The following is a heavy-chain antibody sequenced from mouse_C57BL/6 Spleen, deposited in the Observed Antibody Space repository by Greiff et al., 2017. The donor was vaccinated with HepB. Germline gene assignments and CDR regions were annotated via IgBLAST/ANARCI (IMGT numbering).Heavy chain of an antibody. D-gene: IGHD1-1*01. CDR3: ARKGNYVSYFDY. CDR2: IDPSDSET. V-gene: IGHV1-52*01. Sequence: QVHVKQPGAELVRPGSSVKLSCKASGYTFTSYWMHWVKQRPIQGLEWIGNIDPSDSETHYNQKFKDKATLTVDKSSSTAYMQLSSLTSEDSAVYYCARKGNYVSYFDYWGQGTTLTVSS. CDR1: GYTFTSYW. J-gene: IGHJ2*01.